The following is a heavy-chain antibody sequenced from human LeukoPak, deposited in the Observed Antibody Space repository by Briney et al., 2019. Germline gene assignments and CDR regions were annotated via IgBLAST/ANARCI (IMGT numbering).Heavy chain of an antibody. D-gene: IGHD4-23*01. CDR2: ISGDGSRT. J-gene: IGHJ5*02. CDR1: GFTFDDYA. CDR3: ARLVTGTTVINSGWFDP. Sequence: GGSLRLSCAASGFTFDDYAMHWVRQTPGKGLEWVSLISGDGSRTYYADSVKGRFSISRDNSKNTVYLQMNSLRVEDTAVYYCARLVTGTTVINSGWFDPWGQGTLVTVSS. V-gene: IGHV3-43*02.